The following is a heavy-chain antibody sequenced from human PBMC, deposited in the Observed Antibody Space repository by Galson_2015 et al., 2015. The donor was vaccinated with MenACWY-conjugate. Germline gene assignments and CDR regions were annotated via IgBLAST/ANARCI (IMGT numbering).Heavy chain of an antibody. CDR2: IAPVDSNI. CDR1: GYSFTNYW. CDR3: ARHPPGGRGMDV. Sequence: QSGAEVKKPGESLKISCKGSGYSFTNYWIAWVRQMPGKGLEWVGLIAPVDSNIRYSPSFQGQVTISADESISTAYLQWSSLKASDTAMYYCARHPPGGRGMDVWGRGTTVTVSS. V-gene: IGHV5-51*01. D-gene: IGHD1-26*01. J-gene: IGHJ6*02.